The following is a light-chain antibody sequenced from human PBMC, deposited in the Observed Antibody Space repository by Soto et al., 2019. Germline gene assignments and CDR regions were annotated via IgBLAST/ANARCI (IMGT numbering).Light chain of an antibody. CDR3: QQYNNWPPWT. V-gene: IGKV3-15*01. Sequence: EIVMTQSPATLSVSPGERAPSSARPIQGVATTFAWYQQKPGQAPRLLTYGASTRATGIPARFSGSGSGTEFTLTISSLQSEDFAVYYCQQYNNWPPWTFGQGTKVEIK. J-gene: IGKJ1*01. CDR2: GAS. CDR1: QGVATT.